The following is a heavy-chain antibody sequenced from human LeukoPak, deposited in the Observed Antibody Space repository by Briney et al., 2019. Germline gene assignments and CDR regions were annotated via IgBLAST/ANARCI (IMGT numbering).Heavy chain of an antibody. CDR1: GGSFSSGSYY. CDR3: ARGGVGSWFDP. V-gene: IGHV4-61*01. D-gene: IGHD3-16*01. Sequence: SETLSLTCTVSGGSFSSGSYYWSWIRQPPGKGLEWIGYIYYSGSTNYNPSLKSRVTISVDTSKNQFSLKLSSVTAADTAVYYCARGGVGSWFDPWGQGTLVIVSS. J-gene: IGHJ5*02. CDR2: IYYSGST.